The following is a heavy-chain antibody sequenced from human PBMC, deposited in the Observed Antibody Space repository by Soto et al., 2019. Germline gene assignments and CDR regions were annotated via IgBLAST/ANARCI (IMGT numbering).Heavy chain of an antibody. CDR3: ARHLGYCSGGSCLSNFDY. J-gene: IGHJ4*02. Sequence: ASVKVSCKASGYTFSSYHISWVRQAPGQGLEWMGWISAYNGNTNYAQKLQGRVTMTTDTSTSTAYMELRSLRSDDTAVYYCARHLGYCSGGSCLSNFDYWGQGTQVTVSS. D-gene: IGHD2-15*01. CDR1: GYTFSSYH. V-gene: IGHV1-18*01. CDR2: ISAYNGNT.